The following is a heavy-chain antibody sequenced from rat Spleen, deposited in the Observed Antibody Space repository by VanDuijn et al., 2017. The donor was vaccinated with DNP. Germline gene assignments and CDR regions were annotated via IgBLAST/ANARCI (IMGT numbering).Heavy chain of an antibody. CDR2: IGSAAYAP. CDR1: GFTFSAYY. J-gene: IGHJ3*01. Sequence: EVQLVESGGDLVQPGRSLKLSCAASGFTFSAYYMAWVRQAPAKGLEWVAYIGSAAYAPYYGDSVKGRFTISRDNAKNTQYLQMDSLRSEDTATYYCVRHEDSSSHIYGFAYWGQGTLVTVSS. CDR3: VRHEDSSSHIYGFAY. V-gene: IGHV5S13*01. D-gene: IGHD1-2*01.